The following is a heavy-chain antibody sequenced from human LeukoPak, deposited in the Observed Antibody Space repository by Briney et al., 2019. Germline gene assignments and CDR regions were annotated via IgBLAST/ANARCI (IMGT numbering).Heavy chain of an antibody. CDR1: GFTFSNAW. D-gene: IGHD3-10*01. Sequence: PGGSLRLSCAASGFTFSNAWMSWARQAPGKGLEWVGRIKSKTDGGTTDYAAPVKGRFTISRDDSKNTLYLQMNSLKTEDTAVYYCTTLPLWFGELFHDYWGQGTLVTVSS. J-gene: IGHJ4*02. CDR2: IKSKTDGGTT. CDR3: TTLPLWFGELFHDY. V-gene: IGHV3-15*01.